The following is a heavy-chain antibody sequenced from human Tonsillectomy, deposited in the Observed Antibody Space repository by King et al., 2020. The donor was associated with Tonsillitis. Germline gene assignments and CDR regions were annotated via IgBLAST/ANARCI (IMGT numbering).Heavy chain of an antibody. D-gene: IGHD3-3*01. CDR2: ISDSAGGT. Sequence: VQLVQSGGGLVQPGGSLRLSCAASGFTFSSFAMTWVRQAPGKGLEWVSSISDSAGGTYYADSVNGRFTISRVNSKNTLYLQVNGLRAEDTAVYYCAKLLRSGYHLYYMDVWGKGTPVTVSS. CDR3: AKLLRSGYHLYYMDV. J-gene: IGHJ6*03. V-gene: IGHV3-23*04. CDR1: GFTFSSFA.